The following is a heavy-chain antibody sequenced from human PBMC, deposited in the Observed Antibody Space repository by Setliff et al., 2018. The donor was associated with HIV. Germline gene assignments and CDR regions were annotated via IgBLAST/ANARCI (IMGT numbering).Heavy chain of an antibody. CDR2: IYYSGST. Sequence: PSETLSLTCTVSGGSISSSSYYWGWIRQPPGKGLEWIGSIYYSGSTYYNPSFKSRVTISVDTSKNQFSLKLSSVTAADTAVYYCARRNYYGSGSTWDYGMDVWGQGTTVTVSS. J-gene: IGHJ6*02. CDR1: GGSISSSSYY. D-gene: IGHD3-10*01. V-gene: IGHV4-39*01. CDR3: ARRNYYGSGSTWDYGMDV.